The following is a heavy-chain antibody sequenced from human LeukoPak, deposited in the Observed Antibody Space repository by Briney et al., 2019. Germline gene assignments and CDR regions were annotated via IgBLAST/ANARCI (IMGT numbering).Heavy chain of an antibody. J-gene: IGHJ2*01. CDR3: ARELVSLGTGYFDL. CDR1: GFTFGTYG. V-gene: IGHV3-23*01. Sequence: AGGSLRLSCEASGFTFGTYGMTWFRQAPGKGLDWVSGITGSSTWTYYADSVRGRFTISRDNSKNTLHLQMNNLTADETAIYYCARELVSLGTGYFDLWGRGTLVTVSS. D-gene: IGHD7-27*01. CDR2: ITGSSTWT.